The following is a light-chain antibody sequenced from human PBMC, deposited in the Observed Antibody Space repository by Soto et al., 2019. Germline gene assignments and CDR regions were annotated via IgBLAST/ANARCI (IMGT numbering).Light chain of an antibody. V-gene: IGLV2-14*03. CDR3: TAYTTTGTDV. CDR2: DVS. J-gene: IGLJ1*01. CDR1: SSDLGDYNY. Sequence: QSVLTQPSSVSGPPGQSITISCTGASSDLGDYNYVSWYQQHPGKAPKLMIYDVSSRPSGVSDRFSGSKSGNTASLTISGLQAEDEADYYCTAYTTTGTDVFATGTKVTGL.